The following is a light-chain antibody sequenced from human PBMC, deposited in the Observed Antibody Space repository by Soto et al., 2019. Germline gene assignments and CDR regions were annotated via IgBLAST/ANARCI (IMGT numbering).Light chain of an antibody. CDR1: SNDVGGYNY. V-gene: IGLV2-14*01. Sequence: QSVLTQPASVSGSPGQSITISCTGTSNDVGGYNYVSWYQQHLGKAPKLMIYEVSNRPSGISNRFSGSKSGNTASLTISGLQPEDDADYYCSSYYTRITCVFGTGTKLTVL. CDR2: EVS. J-gene: IGLJ1*01. CDR3: SSYYTRITCV.